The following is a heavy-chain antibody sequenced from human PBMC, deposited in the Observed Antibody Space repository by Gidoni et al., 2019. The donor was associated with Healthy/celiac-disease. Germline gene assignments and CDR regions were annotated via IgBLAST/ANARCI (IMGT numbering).Heavy chain of an antibody. CDR3: ASRWLRYFDY. CDR1: GGSISSSNW. Sequence: QVQLQESGPGLVKPSGTLSLTCAVSGGSISSSNWWSWVRQPPGKGLEWIGDIYHSGSTNYNPSLKSRVTISVDKSNIQFSLKLSSVTAADTTVYYCASRWLRYFDYWGQGTLVTVSS. J-gene: IGHJ4*02. V-gene: IGHV4-4*02. CDR2: IYHSGST. D-gene: IGHD6-19*01.